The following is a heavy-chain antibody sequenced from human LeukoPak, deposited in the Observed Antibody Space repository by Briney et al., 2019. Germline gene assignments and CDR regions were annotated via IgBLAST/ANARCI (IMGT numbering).Heavy chain of an antibody. CDR2: IYSDDTT. D-gene: IGHD4-23*01. V-gene: IGHV3-53*01. Sequence: GGSLRLSCAVSGFTVSGNYMSWIRQAPGKGLEWVSLIYSDDTTLYADSVKGRFTISRDISKNALYLQMSSLRAEDTAVYYCARRAGGYSHPYDYWGQGVLVTVSS. J-gene: IGHJ4*02. CDR3: ARRAGGYSHPYDY. CDR1: GFTVSGNY.